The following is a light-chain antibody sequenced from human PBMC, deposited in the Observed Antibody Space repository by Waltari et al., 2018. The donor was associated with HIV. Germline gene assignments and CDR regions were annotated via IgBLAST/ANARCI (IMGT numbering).Light chain of an antibody. CDR1: SYDVGYYTF. Sequence: QSALTPPASVYGSPVQSIVIPCNGTSYDVGYYTFAPWSQQHPGKVPKLVIYDVTSRPSGVSNRFSGSKSGNTASLTISGLRADDEADYYCSSYVGSSTSWLFGGGTKLTV. CDR2: DVT. J-gene: IGLJ3*02. V-gene: IGLV2-14*03. CDR3: SSYVGSSTSWL.